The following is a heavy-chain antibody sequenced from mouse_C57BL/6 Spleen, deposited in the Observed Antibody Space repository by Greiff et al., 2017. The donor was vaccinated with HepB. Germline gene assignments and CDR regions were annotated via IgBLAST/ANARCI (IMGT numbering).Heavy chain of an antibody. CDR2: IWSDGST. J-gene: IGHJ4*01. Sequence: VMLVESGPGLVAPSQSLSITCTVSGFSLTSYGIHWVRQPPGKGLEWLVVIWSDGSTTYNSALKSRLSISKDNSKSQVFLKMNSLQTDDTAMYYCARHYGSSYVGAMDYWGQGTSVTVSS. CDR3: ARHYGSSYVGAMDY. V-gene: IGHV2-6-1*01. CDR1: GFSLTSYG. D-gene: IGHD1-1*01.